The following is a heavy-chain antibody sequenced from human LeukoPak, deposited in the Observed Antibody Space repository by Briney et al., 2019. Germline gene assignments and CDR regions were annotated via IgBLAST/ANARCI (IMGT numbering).Heavy chain of an antibody. CDR2: FNTDGSIT. Sequence: GGSLRLSCAASGFTFSTYWMHWVRQAPGKGLLWVSRFNTDGSITNYADSVKGRFTISRDNAKNTLYLQMNSLRSEDTAVYYCARVPPSVGEATSEYFQDWGQGALVTVSS. CDR3: ARVPPSVGEATSEYFQD. V-gene: IGHV3-74*01. CDR1: GFTFSTYW. J-gene: IGHJ1*01. D-gene: IGHD1-26*01.